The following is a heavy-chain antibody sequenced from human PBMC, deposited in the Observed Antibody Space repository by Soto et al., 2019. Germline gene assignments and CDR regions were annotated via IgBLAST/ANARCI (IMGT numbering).Heavy chain of an antibody. Sequence: GSLRLSCAASGFTFSSYAMHWVRQAPGKGLEWVAVISYDGSNKYYADSVKGRFTISRDNSKNTLYLQMNSLRAEDTAVYYCARATSSSWSPYYYYGMDVWGQGTTVTVSS. D-gene: IGHD6-13*01. CDR3: ARATSSSWSPYYYYGMDV. CDR1: GFTFSSYA. V-gene: IGHV3-30-3*01. CDR2: ISYDGSNK. J-gene: IGHJ6*02.